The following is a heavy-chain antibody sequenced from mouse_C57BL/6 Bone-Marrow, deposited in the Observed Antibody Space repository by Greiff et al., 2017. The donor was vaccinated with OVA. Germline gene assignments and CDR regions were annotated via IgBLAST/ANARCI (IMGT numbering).Heavy chain of an antibody. CDR1: GYTFTSYG. V-gene: IGHV1-81*01. CDR3: ASRYYGSSYVY. D-gene: IGHD1-1*01. J-gene: IGHJ2*01. Sequence: QVQLQQSGAELARPGASVKLSCKASGYTFTSYGISWVKQRTGQGLEWIGEISPRSGNTYYNEKFKGKATLTADKSSSTAYMELRSLTSAVSAVYFCASRYYGSSYVYWGQGTTLTVSS. CDR2: ISPRSGNT.